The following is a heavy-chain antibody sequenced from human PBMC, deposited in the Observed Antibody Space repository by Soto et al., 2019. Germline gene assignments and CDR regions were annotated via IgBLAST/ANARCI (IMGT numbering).Heavy chain of an antibody. CDR1: GFTFSSYS. D-gene: IGHD3-3*01. J-gene: IGHJ6*02. CDR3: AREGWSCYYYYAMDV. Sequence: EVQLVESGGGLVKPGGSLRLSCAASGFTFSSYSMNWVRQAPGKGLEWVSSISSSGTYTYYADSLKGRFTISRDNAKNSLYLQLNSLRAEDTAVYYCAREGWSCYYYYAMDVWGQGTTVTVSS. CDR2: ISSSGTYT. V-gene: IGHV3-21*01.